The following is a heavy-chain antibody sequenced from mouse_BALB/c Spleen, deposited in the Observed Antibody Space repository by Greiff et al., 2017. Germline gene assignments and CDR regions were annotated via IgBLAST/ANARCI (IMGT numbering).Heavy chain of an antibody. V-gene: IGHV2-9-2*01. CDR1: GFSLTSYD. CDR3: VRGAMDY. CDR2: IWTGGGT. Sequence: VQVVESGPGLVAPSQSLSITCTVSGFSLTSYDISWIRQPPGKGLEWLGVIWTGGGTNYNSAFMSRLSISKDNSKSQVFLKMNSLQTDDTAIYYCVRGAMDYWGQGTSVTVSS. J-gene: IGHJ4*01.